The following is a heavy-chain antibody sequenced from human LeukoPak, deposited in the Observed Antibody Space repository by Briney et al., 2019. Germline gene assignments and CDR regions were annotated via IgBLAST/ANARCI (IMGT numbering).Heavy chain of an antibody. J-gene: IGHJ3*02. Sequence: AGGSLRLSCAASGFTVDSNYLSWVRQAPGKGLEWVAVISYDGSNKYYADSVKGRFTISRDNSKNTLYLQMNSLRAEDTAVYYCARQGRTTEAFDIWGQGTMVTVSS. V-gene: IGHV3-30-3*01. CDR1: GFTVDSNY. D-gene: IGHD1-1*01. CDR2: ISYDGSNK. CDR3: ARQGRTTEAFDI.